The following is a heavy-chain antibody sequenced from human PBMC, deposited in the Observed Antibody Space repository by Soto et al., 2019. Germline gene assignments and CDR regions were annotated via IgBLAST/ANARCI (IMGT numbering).Heavy chain of an antibody. D-gene: IGHD3-10*01. CDR1: GGSISSYY. J-gene: IGHJ5*02. Sequence: SETLSLTCTVSGGSISSYYWSWIRQPPGKGLEWIGYIYYSGSTNYNPSLKSRVTISVDTSKNQFSLKLSSVTAADTAVYYCARGLELGWFDLWGQGTLVTVSS. CDR3: ARGLELGWFDL. CDR2: IYYSGST. V-gene: IGHV4-59*01.